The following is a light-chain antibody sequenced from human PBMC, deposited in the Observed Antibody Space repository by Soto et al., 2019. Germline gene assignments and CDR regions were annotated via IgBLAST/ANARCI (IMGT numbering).Light chain of an antibody. CDR1: QSVSES. J-gene: IGKJ4*01. CDR3: QQHNNWPLT. CDR2: DVS. Sequence: EIVLTQSPATLSLSPGERATLSCRASQSVSESLAWYQQRPGQAPRLLIYDVSYRATGIPVRFSGSGSGTDFTLTISSLEPEDFAVYYCQQHNNWPLTFGGGTKVDIK. V-gene: IGKV3-11*01.